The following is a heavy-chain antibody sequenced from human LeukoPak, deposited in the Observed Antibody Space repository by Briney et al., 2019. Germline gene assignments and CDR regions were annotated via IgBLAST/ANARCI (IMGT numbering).Heavy chain of an antibody. Sequence: GESLKISCKGSGYSFTSYWIGWVRQMPGKGLEWMGIIYPGDSDTRYSPSFQGQVTISADKSISTAYLQWSSLRASDTAMYYCARQSYGYSYGKYYFDYWGQGTLVTVSS. CDR2: IYPGDSDT. V-gene: IGHV5-51*01. D-gene: IGHD5-18*01. CDR1: GYSFTSYW. J-gene: IGHJ4*02. CDR3: ARQSYGYSYGKYYFDY.